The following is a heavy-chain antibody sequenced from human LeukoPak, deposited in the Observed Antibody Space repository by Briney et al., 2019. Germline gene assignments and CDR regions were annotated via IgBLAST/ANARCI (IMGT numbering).Heavy chain of an antibody. CDR1: GFTFSSYG. J-gene: IGHJ4*02. CDR3: ARDLDYFDY. V-gene: IGHV3-30*03. CDR2: ISSDGSSK. Sequence: GGSLRLSCAASGFTFSSYGMHWVRQAPGKGLEWVAIISSDGSSKYYGDSVKGRFTISRDNSKNTLYLQMNSLRAEDTAVYYCARDLDYFDYWGQGTLVTVSS.